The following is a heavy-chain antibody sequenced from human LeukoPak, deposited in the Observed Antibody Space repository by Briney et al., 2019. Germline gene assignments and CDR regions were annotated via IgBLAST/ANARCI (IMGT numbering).Heavy chain of an antibody. D-gene: IGHD4-17*01. CDR1: GFAFSKYA. V-gene: IGHV3-23*01. J-gene: IGHJ3*01. CDR2: IRGSGGDT. CDR3: ARDPNGDYIGAFDF. Sequence: GGSLRLSCAASGFAFSKYAMMWVRQAPGKGLEWVSAIRGSGGDTKYADSVRGRFTISRDNSKNTLFLQMNTLRAEDTAVYYCARDPNGDYIGAFDFLGRGTMVTVS.